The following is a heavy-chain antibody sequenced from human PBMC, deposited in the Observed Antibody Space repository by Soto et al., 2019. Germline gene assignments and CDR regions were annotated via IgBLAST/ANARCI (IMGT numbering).Heavy chain of an antibody. CDR1: GGSISSYY. CDR3: AVRGYSYGFLSYYFDY. Sequence: PSETLSLTCTVSGGSISSYYWSWIRQPPGKGLEWIGSIYYSGSTYYNPSLKSRVTISVDTSKNQFSLKLSSVTAADTAVYYCAVRGYSYGFLSYYFDYWGQGTLVTVSS. V-gene: IGHV4-59*05. D-gene: IGHD5-18*01. CDR2: IYYSGST. J-gene: IGHJ4*02.